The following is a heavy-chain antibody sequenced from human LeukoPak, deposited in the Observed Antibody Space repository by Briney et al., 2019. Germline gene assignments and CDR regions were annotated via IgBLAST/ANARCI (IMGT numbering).Heavy chain of an antibody. CDR1: GGSISSSNW. J-gene: IGHJ4*02. CDR2: IYHSGST. Sequence: SETLSLICSVSGGSISSSNWWSWVRQPPGKGLEWIGVIYHSGSTNYNPSLKSRVTISVDKSKNQFSLKLSSVTAADTAVYYCARGHDGSGSYYKTAAFDYWGQGTLVTVSS. D-gene: IGHD3-10*01. V-gene: IGHV4-4*02. CDR3: ARGHDGSGSYYKTAAFDY.